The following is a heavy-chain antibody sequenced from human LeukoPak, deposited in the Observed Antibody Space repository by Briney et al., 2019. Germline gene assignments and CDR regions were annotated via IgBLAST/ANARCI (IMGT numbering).Heavy chain of an antibody. D-gene: IGHD6-19*01. Sequence: GGSLRLSCAASGFTFSSYGVSWVRQAPGKGLEWVSAISGSGGGTYYADSVKGRFTISRDNSKNTLYLQMNSLSTEDTAVYYCVKTTTGYSSGRYPGWPVDYWGQGTLVTVSS. CDR2: ISGSGGGT. V-gene: IGHV3-23*01. CDR1: GFTFSSYG. CDR3: VKTTTGYSSGRYPGWPVDY. J-gene: IGHJ4*02.